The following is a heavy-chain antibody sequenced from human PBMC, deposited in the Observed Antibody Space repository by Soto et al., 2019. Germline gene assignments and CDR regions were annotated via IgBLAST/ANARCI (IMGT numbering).Heavy chain of an antibody. J-gene: IGHJ6*02. Sequence: SQTLSLTCAISGDSVSSNSAAWNWIRQSPSRGLEWLGRTYYRSKWYNDYAVSVKSRITINPDTSKNQFSLQLNSVTPEDTAVYYCARDRRRPSTGFVVVVAVGFGMDVWGQGTTVTVSS. CDR1: GDSVSSNSAA. V-gene: IGHV6-1*01. CDR3: ARDRRRPSTGFVVVVAVGFGMDV. CDR2: TYYRSKWYN. D-gene: IGHD2-15*01.